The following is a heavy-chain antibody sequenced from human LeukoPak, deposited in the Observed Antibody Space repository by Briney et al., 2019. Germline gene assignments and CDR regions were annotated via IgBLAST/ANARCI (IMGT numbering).Heavy chain of an antibody. J-gene: IGHJ4*02. V-gene: IGHV3-48*04. CDR3: AKNVLTGTTSGYFYC. CDR1: GFTLSSFA. D-gene: IGHD1-14*01. CDR2: IRTSRGTK. Sequence: PGGSLRLSCAASGFTLSSFAMNWVRQTPEKGLEWVSYIRTSRGTKYYADSVKGRFTISRDNAKNSLFLQMNSLRVDDTSVYYFAKNVLTGTTSGYFYCWGQVILVSASS.